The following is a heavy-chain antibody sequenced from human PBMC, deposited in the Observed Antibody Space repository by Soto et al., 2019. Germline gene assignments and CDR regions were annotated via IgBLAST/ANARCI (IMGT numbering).Heavy chain of an antibody. CDR3: ARHGAAANWFDP. D-gene: IGHD6-13*01. CDR1: GGSISSSSYY. J-gene: IGHJ5*02. V-gene: IGHV4-39*01. Sequence: QLQLQESGPGLVKPSETLSLTCTVSGGSISSSSYYWGWIRQPPGKGLEWIGSIYYSGSTYYNPSLKSRVTISVDTSKNQFSLKLSSVTAADTAVYYCARHGAAANWFDPWGQGTLVTVSS. CDR2: IYYSGST.